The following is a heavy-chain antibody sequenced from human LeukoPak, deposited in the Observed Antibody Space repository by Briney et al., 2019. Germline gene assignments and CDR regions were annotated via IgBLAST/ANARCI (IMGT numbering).Heavy chain of an antibody. D-gene: IGHD2-15*01. CDR2: ISGSGGST. CDR3: ARHSDCSGSTCYKFDY. Sequence: GGSLRLSCAASGFTFSSYAMSWVRQAPGKGLEWVSFISGSGGSTNYADSVKGRFTISRDNSKNTVYLQMNTLRAEDTALYYCARHSDCSGSTCYKFDYWGQGSLVTASS. CDR1: GFTFSSYA. J-gene: IGHJ4*02. V-gene: IGHV3-23*01.